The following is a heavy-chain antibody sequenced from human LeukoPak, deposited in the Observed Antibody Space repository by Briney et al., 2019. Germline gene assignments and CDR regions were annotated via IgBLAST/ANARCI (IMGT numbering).Heavy chain of an antibody. CDR3: ATISGYTSGPFED. CDR2: IKSKSDGGTT. J-gene: IGHJ4*02. Sequence: GGSLRLSCAASGFTFSIAWMSWVRQAPGKWLEWVGRIKSKSDGGTTEYGAPVKGRFTISRDDSKNTLYLKMDSLKTEDTAVYYCATISGYTSGPFEDWGQGTLVTVSA. V-gene: IGHV3-15*01. D-gene: IGHD6-19*01. CDR1: GFTFSIAW.